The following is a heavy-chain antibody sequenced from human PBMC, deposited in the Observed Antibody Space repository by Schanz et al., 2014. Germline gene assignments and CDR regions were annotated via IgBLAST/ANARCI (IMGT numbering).Heavy chain of an antibody. J-gene: IGHJ4*02. CDR2: IIHDGSEK. CDR1: GFSFVDAW. Sequence: EVQVVESGGCLVQPGGSLRLSCAASGFSFVDAWMSWVRQAPGRGLEWVANIIHDGSEKFYVDSVKGRFTISRDNAKNSLYLQMDALRAEDTAVYYCARDLRNSRPSYYDHWGQGTLVTVSS. CDR3: ARDLRNSRPSYYDH. V-gene: IGHV3-7*01. D-gene: IGHD6-13*01.